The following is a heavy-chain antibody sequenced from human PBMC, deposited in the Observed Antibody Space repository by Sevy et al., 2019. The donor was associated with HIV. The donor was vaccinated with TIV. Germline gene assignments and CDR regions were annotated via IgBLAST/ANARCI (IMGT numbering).Heavy chain of an antibody. J-gene: IGHJ6*02. D-gene: IGHD6-6*01. Sequence: GGSLRLSCAVSVFTLSGNAMIWVRQAPGKGLEWVSGISGTAGNTYYADSVKGRFTISRDNSKNTLYLQMNSLRTDDTAVXYCAXGLAALPGXXXGMDVXXQGTTVTVSS. CDR1: VFTLSGNA. CDR3: AXGLAALPGXXXGMDV. V-gene: IGHV3-23*01. CDR2: ISGTAGNT.